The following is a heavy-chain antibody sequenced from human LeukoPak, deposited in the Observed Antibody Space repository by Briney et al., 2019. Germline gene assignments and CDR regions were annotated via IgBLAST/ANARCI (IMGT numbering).Heavy chain of an antibody. J-gene: IGHJ3*02. CDR2: VYHSGST. V-gene: IGHV4-38-2*02. Sequence: PSETLSLTCTVYTYSISSGHYWGWIRQPPGKGLEWIGSVYHSGSTYSNPSLNSRVTISVDTSKNQFSLKLSCVTAADTAVYYCARVGEGSFDMWGQGTMVTVSS. CDR3: ARVGEGSFDM. CDR1: TYSISSGHY. D-gene: IGHD3-10*01.